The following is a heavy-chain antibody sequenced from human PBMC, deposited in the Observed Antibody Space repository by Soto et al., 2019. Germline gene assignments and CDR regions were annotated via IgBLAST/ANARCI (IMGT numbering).Heavy chain of an antibody. D-gene: IGHD4-17*01. CDR3: ARDARSYDYGDYGEYYYMDV. CDR2: IWYDGSNK. CDR1: GFTFSSYG. J-gene: IGHJ6*03. V-gene: IGHV3-33*01. Sequence: GGSLRLSCAASGFTFSSYGMHWVRQAPGKGLEWVAVIWYDGSNKYYADSVKGRFTISRDNSKNTLYLQMNSLRAEDTAVYYCARDARSYDYGDYGEYYYMDVWGKGTTVTVSS.